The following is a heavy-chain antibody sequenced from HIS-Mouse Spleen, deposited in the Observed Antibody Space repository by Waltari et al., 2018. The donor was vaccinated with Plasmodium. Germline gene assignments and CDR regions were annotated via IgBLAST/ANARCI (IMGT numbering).Heavy chain of an antibody. CDR1: GFTFNSYA. CDR2: ISYDGSNK. D-gene: IGHD2-15*01. J-gene: IGHJ4*02. V-gene: IGHV3-30-3*01. Sequence: VQLVESGGGVVQPGRSLMLSCAASGFTFNSYAMHWVRQAPGKGLEWVAVISYDGSNKYYADSVKGRFTISRDNSKNTLYLQMNSLRAEDTAVYYCARDRRLAFDYWGQGTLVTVSS. CDR3: ARDRRLAFDY.